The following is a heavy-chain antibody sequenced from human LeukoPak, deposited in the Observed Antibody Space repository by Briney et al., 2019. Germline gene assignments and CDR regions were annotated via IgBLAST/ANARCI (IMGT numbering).Heavy chain of an antibody. J-gene: IGHJ4*02. D-gene: IGHD1-26*01. CDR1: GYTLTELF. CDR3: ATGGLWDLLNY. CDR2: FDHGDGET. V-gene: IGHV1-24*01. Sequence: ASVKVSCTVSGYTLTELFMHWVGQAPGKGLEGMGGFDHGDGETIYPHQFQGRVTMTEDTSTDTAYMELSSLRSEETAVYFCATGGLWDLLNYWGQGTLVTVSS.